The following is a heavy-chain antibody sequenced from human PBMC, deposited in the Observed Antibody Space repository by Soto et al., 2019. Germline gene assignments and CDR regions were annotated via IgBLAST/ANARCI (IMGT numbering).Heavy chain of an antibody. D-gene: IGHD5-12*01. Sequence: QVQLVESGGGVVQPGRSLRLSCAASGFTFSSYAMHWVRQAPGKGLEWVAVISYDGSNKYYADSVKGRFTISRDNSKNTLYLQMNSLRAEDTAVYYCARSARDGYSDYWGQGTLVTVSS. CDR2: ISYDGSNK. V-gene: IGHV3-30-3*01. J-gene: IGHJ4*02. CDR1: GFTFSSYA. CDR3: ARSARDGYSDY.